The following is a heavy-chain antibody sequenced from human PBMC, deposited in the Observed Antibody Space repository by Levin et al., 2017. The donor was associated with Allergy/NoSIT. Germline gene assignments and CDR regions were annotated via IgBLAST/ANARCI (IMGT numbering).Heavy chain of an antibody. CDR3: ARFDSSGYYFDY. Sequence: ASVKVSCKTSGYTFTNFYMYWVRQAPGQGLQWVGIINPSGGGTSYAQRFQGRVTLTRDTSTSTFYMELSSLGSEDTAVYYCARFDSSGYYFDYWGQGTLVTVSS. J-gene: IGHJ4*02. V-gene: IGHV1-46*01. CDR1: GYTFTNFY. CDR2: INPSGGGT. D-gene: IGHD3-22*01.